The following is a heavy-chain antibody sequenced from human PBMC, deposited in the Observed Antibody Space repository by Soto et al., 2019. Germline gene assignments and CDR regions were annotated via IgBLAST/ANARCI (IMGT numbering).Heavy chain of an antibody. V-gene: IGHV1-18*01. CDR3: ARDSVGATTYYYYGMDV. CDR1: GYRFTSYG. CDR2: ISGYDANT. J-gene: IGHJ6*02. D-gene: IGHD1-26*01. Sequence: GASVKVSCKACGYRFTSYGISWVRQAPEQGLEWMGWISGYDANTNHAQKLQGRLAMTTDTSTSTAYMELRSLRSDDTAVYYCARDSVGATTYYYYGMDVWGQGTTLTVSS.